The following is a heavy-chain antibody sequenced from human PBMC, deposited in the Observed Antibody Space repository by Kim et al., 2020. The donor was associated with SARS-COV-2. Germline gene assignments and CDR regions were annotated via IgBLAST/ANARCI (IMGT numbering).Heavy chain of an antibody. V-gene: IGHV3-33*05. Sequence: GGSLRLSCAASGFTFSSYGMHWVRQAPGKVLEWVAVISYDGSNKYYADSVKGRFTISRDNSKNTLYLQMNSLRAEDTAVYYCARGEFDYGSGIYYYYYGMDVWGRGTTVTVSS. J-gene: IGHJ6*02. CDR1: GFTFSSYG. CDR2: ISYDGSNK. D-gene: IGHD3-10*01. CDR3: ARGEFDYGSGIYYYYYGMDV.